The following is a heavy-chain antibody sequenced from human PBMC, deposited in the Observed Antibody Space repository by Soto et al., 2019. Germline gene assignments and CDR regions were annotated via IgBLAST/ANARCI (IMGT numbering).Heavy chain of an antibody. CDR3: VKDRLSGEYSYGWGDFDY. D-gene: IGHD5-18*01. CDR2: ISSSSSYI. V-gene: IGHV3-21*04. J-gene: IGHJ4*02. Sequence: GGSLRLSCAASGFTFSSYSMNRVRQAPGKGLEWVSSISSSSSYIYYADSVKGRFTIARDNAKNSLYLQMNSLRAEDTAVYYCVKDRLSGEYSYGWGDFDYWGQGTLVTVSS. CDR1: GFTFSSYS.